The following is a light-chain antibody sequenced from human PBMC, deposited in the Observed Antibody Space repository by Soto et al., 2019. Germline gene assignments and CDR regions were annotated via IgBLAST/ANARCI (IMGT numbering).Light chain of an antibody. J-gene: IGKJ2*01. CDR3: QQYDYWYT. Sequence: EIVMTQSPATLSVSPGERATLSCRASQSVSTNLGWYQQRPGQAPRLLIYGASTRATGIPARFSGSGSGTEFTLTISSLQSEDVALYYCQQYDYWYTFGQGTKLEIK. V-gene: IGKV3-15*01. CDR2: GAS. CDR1: QSVSTN.